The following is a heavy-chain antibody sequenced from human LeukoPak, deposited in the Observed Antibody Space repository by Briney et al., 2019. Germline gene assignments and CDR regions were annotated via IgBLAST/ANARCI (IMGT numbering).Heavy chain of an antibody. V-gene: IGHV3-21*01. Sequence: PGGSLRLSCAASGFSFSSYNMNWVRQAPGKGLEWVSSITVSSTYIYHADSVKGRFTISRDNAKNSLFLQMNSLRAEDTAVYYCARVLRDYYFDYWGQGTLVTVSS. J-gene: IGHJ4*02. CDR2: ITVSSTYI. D-gene: IGHD3-9*01. CDR3: ARVLRDYYFDY. CDR1: GFSFSSYN.